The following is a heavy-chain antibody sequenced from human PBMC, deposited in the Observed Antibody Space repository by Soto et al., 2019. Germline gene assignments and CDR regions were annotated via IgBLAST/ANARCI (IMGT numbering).Heavy chain of an antibody. V-gene: IGHV4-61*01. J-gene: IGHJ5*02. Sequence: SETLSLTCTVSGGSVSSGSYYWSWIRQPPGKGLEWIGYIYYSGSTKYNPSLKSRVTISVDTSKNQFSLKLSSVTAADTAVYYCAREVDYGENWFAPWGQGALVTVSS. CDR2: IYYSGST. CDR1: GGSVSSGSYY. D-gene: IGHD4-17*01. CDR3: AREVDYGENWFAP.